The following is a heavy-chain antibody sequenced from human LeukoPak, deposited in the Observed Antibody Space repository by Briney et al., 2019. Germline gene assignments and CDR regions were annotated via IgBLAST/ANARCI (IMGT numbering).Heavy chain of an antibody. CDR1: GFTFSSYR. J-gene: IGHJ3*02. V-gene: IGHV3-21*01. CDR3: ERVHGHYGSGSYDAFDI. CDR2: ISSSSTYI. D-gene: IGHD3-10*01. Sequence: GGSLRLSCAASGFTFSSYRMLWVRQAPGKALEWVSSISSSSTYIYYADSVKALFTISRDNANNSLYLQMNSLRAADTAVYDCERVHGHYGSGSYDAFDIWGQGTMVTVSS.